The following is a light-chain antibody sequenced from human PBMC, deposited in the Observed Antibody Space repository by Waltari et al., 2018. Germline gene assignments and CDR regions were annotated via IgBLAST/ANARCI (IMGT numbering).Light chain of an antibody. Sequence: SCRASQSFSSYLAWYQQRPVQAPRLLIYAASSRATGIPDKFSGSGSGTDFTLTISRVEPEDFAMYYCQQYGSSPRTFGQGTKLEI. J-gene: IGKJ2*01. CDR3: QQYGSSPRT. V-gene: IGKV3-20*01. CDR2: AAS. CDR1: QSFSSY.